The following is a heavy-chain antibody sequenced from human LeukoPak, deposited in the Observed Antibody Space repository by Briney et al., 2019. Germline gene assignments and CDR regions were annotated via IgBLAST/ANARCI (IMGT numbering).Heavy chain of an antibody. Sequence: GGSLRLSCAASGFTFSSYEMNWVRQAPGKGLEWVSYSSSSGSTIYYADSVKGRFTISRDNAKNSLYLQMNSLRAEDTAVYYCARDVLLWFGESPYYYYGMDVWGKGTTVTVSS. D-gene: IGHD3-10*01. CDR1: GFTFSSYE. CDR2: SSSSGSTI. V-gene: IGHV3-48*03. CDR3: ARDVLLWFGESPYYYYGMDV. J-gene: IGHJ6*04.